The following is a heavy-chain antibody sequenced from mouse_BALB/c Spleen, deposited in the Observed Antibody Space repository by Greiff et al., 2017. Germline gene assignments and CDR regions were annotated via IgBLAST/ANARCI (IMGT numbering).Heavy chain of an antibody. CDR2: IRLKSNNYAT. CDR1: GFTFSNYW. J-gene: IGHJ3*01. Sequence: EVQLVESGGGLVQPGGSMKLSCVASGFTFSNYWMNWVRQSPEKGLEWVAEIRLKSNNYATHYAESVKGRFTISRDDSKSSVYLQMNNLRAEDTGIYYCTRIYYYGSSWFAYWGQGTLVTVSA. V-gene: IGHV6-6*02. D-gene: IGHD1-1*01. CDR3: TRIYYYGSSWFAY.